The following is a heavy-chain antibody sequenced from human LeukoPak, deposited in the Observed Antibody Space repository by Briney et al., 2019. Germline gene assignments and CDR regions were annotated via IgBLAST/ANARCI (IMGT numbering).Heavy chain of an antibody. D-gene: IGHD2-15*01. J-gene: IGHJ5*02. Sequence: GASVKVSCKASGYTFTSYDINWVRQATGQGLEWMGWMNPNSGNTGYAQKFQGRVTITADKSTSTAYMELSSLRSEDTAVYYCARPLAGWSNNWFDPWGQGTLVTVSS. V-gene: IGHV1-8*03. CDR2: MNPNSGNT. CDR1: GYTFTSYD. CDR3: ARPLAGWSNNWFDP.